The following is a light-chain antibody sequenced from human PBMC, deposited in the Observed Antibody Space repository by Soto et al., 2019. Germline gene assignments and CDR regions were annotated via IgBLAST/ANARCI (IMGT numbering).Light chain of an antibody. Sequence: QSGLTQPPSVSAAPGQQVTISCSRSSSNIGNDYVSWYQQLPGTAPKLLIYDNNKRAAGIPDRFSGSESGTSATLGITGLQTGDEADYYCGRWDSRLSTYVFGTGTKVTVL. CDR2: DNN. V-gene: IGLV1-51*01. CDR3: GRWDSRLSTYV. CDR1: SSNIGNDY. J-gene: IGLJ1*01.